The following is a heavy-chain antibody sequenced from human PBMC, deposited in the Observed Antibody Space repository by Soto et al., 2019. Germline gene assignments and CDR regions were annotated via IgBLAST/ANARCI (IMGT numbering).Heavy chain of an antibody. CDR2: IIPIFGTA. CDR3: ARDSRGQFGAYYYYGMDV. J-gene: IGHJ6*02. V-gene: IGHV1-69*06. CDR1: GGTFSSYA. Sequence: QVQLVQSGAEVKKPGSSVKVSCKASGGTFSSYAISWVRQAPGQGLEWMGGIIPIFGTANYAQKFQGRVTITADKSTSKAYMELSSLRSEDTAVYYYARDSRGQFGAYYYYGMDVWGQGTTVTVSS. D-gene: IGHD3-16*01.